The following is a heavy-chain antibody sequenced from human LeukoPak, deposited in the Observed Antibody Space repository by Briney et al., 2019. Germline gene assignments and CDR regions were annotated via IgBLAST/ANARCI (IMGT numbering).Heavy chain of an antibody. V-gene: IGHV4-34*01. CDR3: ARVGYSYGFPDY. D-gene: IGHD5-18*01. CDR2: INHSGSA. CDR1: GGSFSGYY. Sequence: SETLSLTCAVYGGSFSGYYWTWIRQPPGKGLEWIGEINHSGSANYNPSLKSRATISADTSKNQFSLKLSSVTAADTAVYYCARVGYSYGFPDYWGQGTLVTVSS. J-gene: IGHJ4*02.